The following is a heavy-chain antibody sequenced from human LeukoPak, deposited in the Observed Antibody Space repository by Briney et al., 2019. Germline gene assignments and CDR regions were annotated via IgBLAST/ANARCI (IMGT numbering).Heavy chain of an antibody. CDR3: ARGGDIVGATRSAFDI. V-gene: IGHV3-53*01. CDR1: GFTVSINY. D-gene: IGHD1-26*01. Sequence: GGSLRLSCAASGFTVSINYMSWVRQAPGKGLEWVSVLSSGGTTYYADSVKGRFTISRDNSKNTLYLQMNSLRAEDTAVYYCARGGDIVGATRSAFDIWGQGTMVTVSS. CDR2: LSSGGTT. J-gene: IGHJ3*02.